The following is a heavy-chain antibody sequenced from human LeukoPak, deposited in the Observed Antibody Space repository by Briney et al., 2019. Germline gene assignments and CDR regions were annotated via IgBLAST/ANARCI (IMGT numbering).Heavy chain of an antibody. Sequence: GGSLRLSCAASGFTFSSYGMHWVRQAPGKGLEWVAVISYDGSNKYYADSVKGRFTISRDNSKNTLYLQMNSLRAEDTAVYCCAKDGADTGLGYWGQGTLVTVSS. CDR3: AKDGADTGLGY. CDR2: ISYDGSNK. J-gene: IGHJ4*02. CDR1: GFTFSSYG. D-gene: IGHD1-14*01. V-gene: IGHV3-30*18.